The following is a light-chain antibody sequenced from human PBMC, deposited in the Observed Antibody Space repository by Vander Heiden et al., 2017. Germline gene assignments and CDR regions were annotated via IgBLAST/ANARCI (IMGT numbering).Light chain of an antibody. Sequence: EIVMTQSPATLSVSPGERATLSCRASQSVSSNLAWYQQKPGQAPRLLIYGASTRATGIPARFTASGSGTEFTLTIMSLQSEDFAVYYCQQDNNWPLTFGGGTKVEIK. CDR2: GAS. J-gene: IGKJ4*01. V-gene: IGKV3-15*01. CDR1: QSVSSN. CDR3: QQDNNWPLT.